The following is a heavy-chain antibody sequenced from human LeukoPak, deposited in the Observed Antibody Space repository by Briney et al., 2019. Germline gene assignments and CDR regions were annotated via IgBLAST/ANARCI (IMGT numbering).Heavy chain of an antibody. CDR1: GFTFSSYA. CDR2: ISGGST. D-gene: IGHD2-2*01. CDR3: AKVVGCSSTSCYPGYYFDY. V-gene: IGHV3-23*01. Sequence: GGSLRLSCAASGFTFSSYAMSWVRQAPGKGLKWVSAISGGSTYYADSVKGRFTISRDNSKNTLYLQMNSLRAEDTAVYYCAKVVGCSSTSCYPGYYFDYWGQGTLVTVSS. J-gene: IGHJ4*02.